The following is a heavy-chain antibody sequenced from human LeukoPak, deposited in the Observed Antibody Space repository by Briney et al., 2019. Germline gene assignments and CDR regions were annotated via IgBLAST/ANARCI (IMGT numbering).Heavy chain of an antibody. Sequence: GGSLRLSCEASGFSFSDYGMHWVRQAPGKGPEWVASIKQDGSQYYVDSVKGRFIISRDNAKNSLYLQMNSLRAEDTAVYSCARGPDYGDRLDFFDYWGQGTLVTVSS. J-gene: IGHJ4*02. V-gene: IGHV3-7*01. D-gene: IGHD4-17*01. CDR2: IKQDGSQ. CDR1: GFSFSDYG. CDR3: ARGPDYGDRLDFFDY.